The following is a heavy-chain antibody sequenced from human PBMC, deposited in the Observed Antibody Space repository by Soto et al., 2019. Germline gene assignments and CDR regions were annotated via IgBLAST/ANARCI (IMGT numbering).Heavy chain of an antibody. CDR2: INGGNGNT. D-gene: IGHD2-21*02. V-gene: IGHV1-3*01. J-gene: IGHJ4*02. CDR3: ARSIVVVTAADY. CDR1: GYTFTSYA. Sequence: QVQLVQSGAEVKKPGASVKVSCKASGYTFTSYAMHWVRQAPGQRLEWMGWINGGNGNTKYSQKFQGRVTNTRDTSASTAYMELISLRSEDTAVYYCARSIVVVTAADYWGQGTLVTVSS.